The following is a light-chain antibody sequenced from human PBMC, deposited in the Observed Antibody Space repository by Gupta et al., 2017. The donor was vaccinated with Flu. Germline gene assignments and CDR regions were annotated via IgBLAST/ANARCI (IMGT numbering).Light chain of an antibody. CDR3: QTYNSSPLT. CDR2: AAS. Sequence: DIQMTQSPSSLSASVGDRVTIICRASQDIRNSLAWYQQKPRKVPNLLISAASTLQSGVPSLFSGSGSGTDFTLTISSLQPEDVASYYCQTYNSSPLTFGGGTKVEIK. J-gene: IGKJ4*01. V-gene: IGKV1-27*01. CDR1: QDIRNS.